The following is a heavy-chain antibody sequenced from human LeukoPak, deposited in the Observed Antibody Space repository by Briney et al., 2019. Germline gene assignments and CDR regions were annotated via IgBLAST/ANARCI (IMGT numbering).Heavy chain of an antibody. Sequence: SVKVSCKASGGTFTSYAISWVRQAPGQGLEWMGGIIPIFGTANYAQKVQGRVTITADESTSTAYMELSSLRSEDTAVYYCARDQEGMAGTGEGFDYWGQGTLVTVSS. CDR2: IIPIFGTA. CDR3: ARDQEGMAGTGEGFDY. D-gene: IGHD3-10*01. V-gene: IGHV1-69*13. J-gene: IGHJ4*02. CDR1: GGTFTSYA.